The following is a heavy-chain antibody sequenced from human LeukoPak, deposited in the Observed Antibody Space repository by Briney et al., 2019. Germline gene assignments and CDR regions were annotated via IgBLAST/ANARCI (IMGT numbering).Heavy chain of an antibody. CDR2: IKQDGSEK. V-gene: IGHV3-7*01. Sequence: GGSLRLSCAASGFTFSSYWMSWVRQAPGKGLEWVANIKQDGSEKYYVDSVKGRFTISRDNAKNSLYLQMNSLRAEDTAVYYCARVGGYSGYYYFDYWGQGTLVTVSS. J-gene: IGHJ4*02. D-gene: IGHD5-12*01. CDR3: ARVGGYSGYYYFDY. CDR1: GFTFSSYW.